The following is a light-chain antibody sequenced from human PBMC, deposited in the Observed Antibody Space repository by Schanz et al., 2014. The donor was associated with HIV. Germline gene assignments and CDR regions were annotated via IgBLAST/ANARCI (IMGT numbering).Light chain of an antibody. CDR3: SSYAATSNVL. CDR2: NSH. V-gene: IGLV1-44*01. Sequence: QSVLTQPPSASGTPGQRVTISCSGGSSNVGRYTVAWYQQVPGTAPKLLISNSHQRPSGVTGRFSGSKSGTSASLDISGLQAEDEADYYCSSYAATSNVLFGGGTKVTVL. J-gene: IGLJ3*02. CDR1: SSNVGRYT.